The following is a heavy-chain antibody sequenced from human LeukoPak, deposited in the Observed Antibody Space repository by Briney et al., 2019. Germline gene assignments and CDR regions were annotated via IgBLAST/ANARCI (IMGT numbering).Heavy chain of an antibody. CDR2: IYPGESIYASENT. CDR1: GVSISAYY. D-gene: IGHD3-10*01. CDR3: ARGSGTYYYGSGSGAFDI. Sequence: SETLSLTCSVSGVSISAYYWSWIRQPAGKGLEWIGRIYPGESIYASENTNYNPSLKSRVSMSGDTSKNQVSLKLRSVTAADTAVYYCARGSGTYYYGSGSGAFDIWGQGTMVTVSS. J-gene: IGHJ3*02. V-gene: IGHV4-4*07.